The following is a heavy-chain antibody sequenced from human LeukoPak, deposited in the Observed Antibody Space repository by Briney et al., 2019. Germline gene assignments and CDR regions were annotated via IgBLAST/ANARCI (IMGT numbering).Heavy chain of an antibody. J-gene: IGHJ4*02. CDR3: ARSRHGYNRRFDS. D-gene: IGHD5-24*01. V-gene: IGHV3-7*01. CDR2: IKRDGSEQ. CDR1: GFTFSSYW. Sequence: GGSLRLSCAASGFTFSSYWMSWVRQAPGKGREWVANIKRDGSEQYYVDSVKGRFTISRDNAKNSMYLQMNSLRAEDMAVYYCARSRHGYNRRFDSWGQGTLVTVSS.